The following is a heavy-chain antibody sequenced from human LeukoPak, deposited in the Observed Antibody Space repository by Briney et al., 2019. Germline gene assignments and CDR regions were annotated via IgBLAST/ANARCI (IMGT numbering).Heavy chain of an antibody. CDR3: AKEGRSSTPGY. V-gene: IGHV4-4*07. CDR1: GGFISTYC. CDR2: ISTSES. D-gene: IGHD2-15*01. J-gene: IGHJ4*02. Sequence: SETLSLTCTVSGGFISTYCWSWIRQPAGKELEWIGRISTSESNYNPSLKSRVTMSVDTSKNQFSLRLTSVTAADTAVYFCAKEGRSSTPGYWGQGTLVTVSS.